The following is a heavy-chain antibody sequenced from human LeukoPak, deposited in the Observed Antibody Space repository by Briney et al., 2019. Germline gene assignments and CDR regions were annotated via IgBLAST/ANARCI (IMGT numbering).Heavy chain of an antibody. D-gene: IGHD1-7*01. CDR1: GFTFSDYY. V-gene: IGHV3-11*04. CDR2: ISTSGSAI. CDR3: ARDAGITGTTEFDY. Sequence: GGSLRLSCAASGFTFSDYYMSWIRQAPGKGLEWISYISTSGSAIYYADSVKGRFTISRDNAKNSLYLQMNSLKAEDTAVYYCARDAGITGTTEFDYWGQGTLVTVSS. J-gene: IGHJ4*02.